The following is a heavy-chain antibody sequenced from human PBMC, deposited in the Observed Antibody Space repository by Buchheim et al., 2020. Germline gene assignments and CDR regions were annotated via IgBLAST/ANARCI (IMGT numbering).Heavy chain of an antibody. CDR2: IYHSGTT. V-gene: IGHV4-31*03. CDR1: NGPISSDDFY. CDR3: ATRPSDLSYWYFDL. D-gene: IGHD6-6*01. Sequence: QVQLQESGPGLVKPSQTLSLTCTVSNGPISSDDFYWSWIRQHPGKGLEWIGYIYHSGTTYYNPSLRSRLDISLDTSKNQFSLNLDSVTAADTAIYYCATRPSDLSYWYFDLWGRGTL. J-gene: IGHJ2*01.